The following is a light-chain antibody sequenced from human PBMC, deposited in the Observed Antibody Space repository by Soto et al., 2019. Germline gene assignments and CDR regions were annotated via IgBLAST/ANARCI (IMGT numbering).Light chain of an antibody. CDR1: QTISHITNHRDC. Sequence: DIVMTQSPDSLAVSLGERATINCKSSQTISHITNHRDCLSWFQQKPGQPPKLLISWASTREPGVPDRFTGSGSGTDFTLTITNLQAEDVAVYYCQQFGKTPQITFGQGTRLEIK. J-gene: IGKJ5*01. V-gene: IGKV4-1*01. CDR3: QQFGKTPQIT. CDR2: WAS.